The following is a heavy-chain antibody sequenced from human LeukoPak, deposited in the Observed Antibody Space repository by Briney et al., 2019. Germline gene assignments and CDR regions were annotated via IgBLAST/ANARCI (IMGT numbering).Heavy chain of an antibody. CDR3: ARTYCSSTSCLHAFGF. D-gene: IGHD2-2*01. J-gene: IGHJ3*01. V-gene: IGHV4-61*02. CDR2: TYTSGST. Sequence: SQSLSLTCLVSGGSISSVRYYWGWIRQPGGKGLEWIGRTYTSGSTNYNPFLKSRVTISVDTSKSQSSLKLSSVTADDTAVYYCARTYCSSTSCLHAFGFWGQGTMVTVSS. CDR1: GGSISSVRYY.